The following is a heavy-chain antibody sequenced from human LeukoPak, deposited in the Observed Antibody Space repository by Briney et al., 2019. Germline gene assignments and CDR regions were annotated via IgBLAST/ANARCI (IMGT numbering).Heavy chain of an antibody. V-gene: IGHV1-46*01. CDR2: INPSGGST. Sequence: APVKVSCKASGYTFTSYHMHWVRQAPGQGLEWMGRINPSGGSTSQAQKFQGRVTMTRDTSTSTVYMELSSLRSEDTAVYYCARVPIVGSTGDFDYWGQGTLVTVSS. CDR1: GYTFTSYH. CDR3: ARVPIVGSTGDFDY. D-gene: IGHD1-26*01. J-gene: IGHJ4*02.